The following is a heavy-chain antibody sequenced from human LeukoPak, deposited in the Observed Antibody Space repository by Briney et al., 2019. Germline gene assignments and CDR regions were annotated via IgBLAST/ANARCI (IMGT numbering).Heavy chain of an antibody. CDR2: ISYDGSNK. CDR1: GFTFSSHA. J-gene: IGHJ6*02. D-gene: IGHD2-2*01. Sequence: GGSLRLSCAASGFTFSSHAMHWVRQAPGKGLEWVAVISYDGSNKYYADSVKGRFTISRDNSKNTLYLQMNSLRAEDTAVYYCARAGPVVPAARNYYYYGMVVWGQGTTVTVSS. V-gene: IGHV3-30-3*01. CDR3: ARAGPVVPAARNYYYYGMVV.